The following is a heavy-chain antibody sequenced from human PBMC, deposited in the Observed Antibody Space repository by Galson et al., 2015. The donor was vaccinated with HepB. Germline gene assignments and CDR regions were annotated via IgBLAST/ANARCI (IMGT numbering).Heavy chain of an antibody. D-gene: IGHD3-10*01. CDR3: ARGVVRRSGTMVRGVRVAGGMDV. V-gene: IGHV4-34*01. Sequence: LSLTCAVSGGSFSGCYWSWIRQPPGKGLEWIGEINHSGSTNYNPSLKSRVTISVDTSKNQFSLKLSSVTAADTAVYYCARGVVRRSGTMVRGVRVAGGMDVWGQGTTVTVSS. J-gene: IGHJ6*02. CDR1: GGSFSGCY. CDR2: INHSGST.